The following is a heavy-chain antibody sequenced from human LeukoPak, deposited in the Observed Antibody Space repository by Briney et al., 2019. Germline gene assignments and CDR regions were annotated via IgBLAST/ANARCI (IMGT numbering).Heavy chain of an antibody. J-gene: IGHJ3*02. D-gene: IGHD6-13*01. Sequence: ASVKVSCKASGYTFTSYYMHWVRQAPGQGLEWMGWMNPNSGNTGYAQKFQGRVTITRNTSISTAYMELSGLRSEDTAVYYCARRRGSSWYHDAFDIWGQGTMVTVSS. CDR3: ARRRGSSWYHDAFDI. CDR2: MNPNSGNT. CDR1: GYTFTSYY. V-gene: IGHV1-8*03.